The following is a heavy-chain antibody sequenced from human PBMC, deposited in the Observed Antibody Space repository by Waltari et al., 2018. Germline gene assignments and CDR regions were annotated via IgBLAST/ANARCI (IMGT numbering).Heavy chain of an antibody. J-gene: IGHJ1*01. Sequence: QVQLVQSGAEVKKPGASVKISCKASGYTLSTNHLPWVRQAPGQGPEWMGVINPSGGSTSYAQNFQGRVTVTRDTSTNTVYMELTSLRSEDTAVYYCARERARGVILGYFQHWGQGTLLTVSA. CDR1: GYTLSTNH. CDR2: INPSGGST. D-gene: IGHD3-10*01. CDR3: ARERARGVILGYFQH. V-gene: IGHV1-46*01.